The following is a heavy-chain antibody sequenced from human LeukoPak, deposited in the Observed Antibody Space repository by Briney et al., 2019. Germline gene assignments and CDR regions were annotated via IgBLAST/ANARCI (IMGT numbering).Heavy chain of an antibody. J-gene: IGHJ5*02. CDR1: GYTFTSYY. Sequence: GASVKVSCKASGYTFTSYYMHWVRQAPGQGLEWMGIINPSGGSTSYPQKFQGRVTMTRDTSTSTVYMELSSLRSEDTAVYYCARGAPRFLEWLKGFDPWGQGTLVTVSS. CDR3: ARGAPRFLEWLKGFDP. D-gene: IGHD3-3*01. CDR2: INPSGGST. V-gene: IGHV1-46*03.